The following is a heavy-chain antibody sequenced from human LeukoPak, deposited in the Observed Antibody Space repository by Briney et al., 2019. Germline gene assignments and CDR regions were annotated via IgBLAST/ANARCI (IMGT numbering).Heavy chain of an antibody. J-gene: IGHJ4*02. CDR1: GCSFTNYG. CDR3: AKELMVRGVITHGFDN. D-gene: IGHD3-10*01. CDR2: ITAHNGNT. Sequence: SVQVSCKASGCSFTNYGIRWLRPAPGKERAWMEWITAHNGNTHYPQNLQGRVIMIRDTLTSTALPEPRPWTRNGTGVYFLAKELMVRGVITHGFDNWGGGTVVSVSS. V-gene: IGHV1-18*01.